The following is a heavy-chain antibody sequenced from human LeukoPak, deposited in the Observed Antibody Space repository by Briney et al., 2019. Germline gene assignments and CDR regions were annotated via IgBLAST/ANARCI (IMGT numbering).Heavy chain of an antibody. CDR2: IYYSGST. Sequence: SETLSLTCTVYGGSISSYYWSWIRQPPGKGLEWIGYIYYSGSTNYNPSLKSRVTISVDTSKNQFSLKLSSVTAADTAVYYCARVDTAMVFNWFDPWGQGTLVTVSS. CDR3: ARVDTAMVFNWFDP. V-gene: IGHV4-59*01. CDR1: GGSISSYY. D-gene: IGHD5-18*01. J-gene: IGHJ5*02.